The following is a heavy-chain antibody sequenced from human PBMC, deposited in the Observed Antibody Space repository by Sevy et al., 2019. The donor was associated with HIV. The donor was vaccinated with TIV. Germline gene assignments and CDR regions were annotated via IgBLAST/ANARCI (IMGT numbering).Heavy chain of an antibody. D-gene: IGHD5-18*01. V-gene: IGHV3-33*01. J-gene: IGHJ4*01. CDR1: GFSFSSHA. Sequence: GGSLRLSCSAFGFSFSSHAMHWVRQAPDKGLEWVAVTWSDGSNEDYANSVKGRFTISRDSSKNTVFLQMNSLRVEDTAVYYCAAEYNSGYDYWGHGTVVTVSS. CDR3: AAEYNSGYDY. CDR2: TWSDGSNE.